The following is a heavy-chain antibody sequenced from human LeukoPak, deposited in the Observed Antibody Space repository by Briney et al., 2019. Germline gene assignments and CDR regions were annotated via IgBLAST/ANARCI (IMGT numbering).Heavy chain of an antibody. D-gene: IGHD3-3*01. J-gene: IGHJ4*02. V-gene: IGHV3-23*01. Sequence: PGGSLRLSCAASGFTFSNYWMHWVRQAPGKGLEWVSAISDGGESTYYADSVKGRFTISRDNSRNTLSLQMNRLRADDTAVYYCAKDFWSGYPPFDYWGQGTLVTVSS. CDR3: AKDFWSGYPPFDY. CDR2: ISDGGEST. CDR1: GFTFSNYW.